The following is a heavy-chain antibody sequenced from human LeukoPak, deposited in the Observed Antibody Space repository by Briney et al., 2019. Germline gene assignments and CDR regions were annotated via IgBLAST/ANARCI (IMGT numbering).Heavy chain of an antibody. CDR2: IYSGGST. J-gene: IGHJ4*02. CDR1: GFTVSSNY. Sequence: PGGSLRLSCAASGFTVSSNYMSWVRQAPGKGLEWVSVIYSGGSTYYADSVKGRFTISRDNSKNTLYLQMNSLRAEDTAVYYCAREDTAMVLSLDYWGQGTLVTVSS. V-gene: IGHV3-53*01. D-gene: IGHD5-18*01. CDR3: AREDTAMVLSLDY.